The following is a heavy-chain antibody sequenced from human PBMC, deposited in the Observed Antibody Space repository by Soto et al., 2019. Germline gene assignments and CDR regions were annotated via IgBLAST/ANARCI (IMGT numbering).Heavy chain of an antibody. D-gene: IGHD3-3*01. Sequence: PVGSVRLSCAASGFTFSDYYMSWIRQAPGKGLEWVSYISSSSSYTNYADSVKGRFTISRDDAKNTLILQMNNLRAEGTAVYYCVRGTSAWSGKDYWGQGTLVTVSS. CDR2: ISSSSSYT. J-gene: IGHJ4*02. V-gene: IGHV3-11*06. CDR3: VRGTSAWSGKDY. CDR1: GFTFSDYY.